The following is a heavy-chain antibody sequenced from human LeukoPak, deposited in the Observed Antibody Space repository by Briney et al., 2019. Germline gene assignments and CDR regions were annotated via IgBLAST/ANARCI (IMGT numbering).Heavy chain of an antibody. J-gene: IGHJ4*02. D-gene: IGHD3-22*01. CDR3: ASCYYDSSGYYYGGY. V-gene: IGHV1-46*01. CDR1: GYTFTSYY. CDR2: INPSGGST. Sequence: ASVKVSCTASGYTFTSYYMHWVRQALGQGLEWMGIINPSGGSTSYAQKFQGRVTITADESTSTAYMELSSLRSEDTAVYYCASCYYDSSGYYYGGYWGQGTLVTVSS.